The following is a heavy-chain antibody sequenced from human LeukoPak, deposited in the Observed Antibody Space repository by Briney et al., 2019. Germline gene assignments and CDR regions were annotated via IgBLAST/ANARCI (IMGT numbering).Heavy chain of an antibody. CDR1: GGSISSRPYY. CDR3: ARDFSSSSTVYYYYYMDV. V-gene: IGHV4-39*07. J-gene: IGHJ6*03. Sequence: SETLSLTCTVSGGSISSRPYYWGWVRQPPGKGLEWTGTISYSGTTYYNPSLKSRVTISLDTSKNQFSLKLSSVTAADTAIYYCARDFSSSSTVYYYYYMDVWGKGTTVTVSS. CDR2: ISYSGTT. D-gene: IGHD6-6*01.